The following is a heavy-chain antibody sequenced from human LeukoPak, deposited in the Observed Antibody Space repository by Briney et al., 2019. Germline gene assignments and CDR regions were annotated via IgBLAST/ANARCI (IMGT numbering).Heavy chain of an antibody. D-gene: IGHD3-22*01. J-gene: IGHJ4*02. CDR1: GGSSSGYY. CDR3: ARVGAGYYKVVSY. Sequence: SETLSLTCAVYGGSSSGYYWSWIRQPPGKGLEWIGEINHSGSTNYNPSLKSRVTISVDTSKNQFSLKLSSVTAADTAVYYCARVGAGYYKVVSYWGQGTLVTVSS. V-gene: IGHV4-34*01. CDR2: INHSGST.